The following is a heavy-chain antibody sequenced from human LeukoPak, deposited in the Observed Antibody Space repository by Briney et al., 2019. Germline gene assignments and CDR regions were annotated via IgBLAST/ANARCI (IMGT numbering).Heavy chain of an antibody. J-gene: IGHJ4*02. V-gene: IGHV3-48*03. Sequence: GGSLRLSCAASGFTFSSYEMNWVRQAPGKGLEWVSYISSSGSTIYYADSVKGRFTISRDNSKNTLYLQMNSLRAEDTAVYYCAKDRDGDYDYWGQGTLVTVSS. CDR2: ISSSGSTI. D-gene: IGHD4-17*01. CDR1: GFTFSSYE. CDR3: AKDRDGDYDY.